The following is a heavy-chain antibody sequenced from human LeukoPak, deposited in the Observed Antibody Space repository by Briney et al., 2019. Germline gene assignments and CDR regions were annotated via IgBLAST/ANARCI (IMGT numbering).Heavy chain of an antibody. V-gene: IGHV1-2*02. J-gene: IGHJ4*02. D-gene: IGHD6-19*01. CDR3: ARRGSGWYDFDY. CDR1: GYTFTGYY. Sequence: GASVKVSCKASGYTFTGYYMHWVRQAPGQGLEWMGWINVNSDATRSAQKFQGRVTMTRDTSTSTAYMELRMLRLDDTAVYYCARRGSGWYDFDYWGQGTLVTVSS. CDR2: INVNSDAT.